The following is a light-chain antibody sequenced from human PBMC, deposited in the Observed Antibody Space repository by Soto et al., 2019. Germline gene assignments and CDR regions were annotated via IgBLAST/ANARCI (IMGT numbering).Light chain of an antibody. CDR1: QSVSSK. Sequence: EIVLTQSPGTLSVSPGERATLSCRASQSVSSKLAWYQQKPGQAPRLLFYGASTGATGIPPRFSGSGSETEFTLSISRLQSEDFAVYYCQQYNNWPGTFGQGTKVEIK. CDR3: QQYNNWPGT. J-gene: IGKJ1*01. V-gene: IGKV3-15*01. CDR2: GAS.